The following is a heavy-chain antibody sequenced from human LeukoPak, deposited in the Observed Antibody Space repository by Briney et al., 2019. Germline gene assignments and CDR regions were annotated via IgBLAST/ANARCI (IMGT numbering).Heavy chain of an antibody. V-gene: IGHV3-20*04. CDR3: ARGMVITTALVDY. J-gene: IGHJ4*02. CDR2: INWNGGST. D-gene: IGHD3-22*01. Sequence: PTGGSLRLSCTASGFTFGDYAMSWFRQAPGKGLEWVSGINWNGGSTGYADSVKGRFTISRDNAKNSLYLQMNSLRAEDTAVYYCARGMVITTALVDYWGQGTLVTVSS. CDR1: GFTFGDYA.